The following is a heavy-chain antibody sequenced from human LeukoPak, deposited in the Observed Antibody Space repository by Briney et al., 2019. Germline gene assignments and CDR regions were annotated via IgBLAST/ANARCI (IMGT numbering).Heavy chain of an antibody. D-gene: IGHD6-25*01. CDR1: GGSISSYY. Sequence: SETLSLTCTISGGSISSYYWSWIRQPPGKGLECIGYIYNSGSTNYNPSLKSRVSISVDTSKNQFSLKLSSVTAADTAVYYCARSAIDAFDIWGQGTMVTVSS. V-gene: IGHV4-59*08. J-gene: IGHJ3*02. CDR2: IYNSGST. CDR3: ARSAIDAFDI.